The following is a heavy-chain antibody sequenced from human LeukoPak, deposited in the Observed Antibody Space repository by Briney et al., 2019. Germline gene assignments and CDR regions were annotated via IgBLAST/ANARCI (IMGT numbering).Heavy chain of an antibody. Sequence: PGGSLRLSCAASGFTFSDYPMHWVRQAPGKGLEYVSAISSNGGSTYYANSVKGRFTISRDNSKNTLYLQMGSLRAEDMAVYYCARASGTTWYDYWGQGTLVIVSS. V-gene: IGHV3-64*01. J-gene: IGHJ4*02. D-gene: IGHD6-13*01. CDR1: GFTFSDYP. CDR2: ISSNGGST. CDR3: ARASGTTWYDY.